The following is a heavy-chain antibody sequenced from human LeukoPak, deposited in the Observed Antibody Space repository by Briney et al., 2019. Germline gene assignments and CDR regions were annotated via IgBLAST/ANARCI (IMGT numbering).Heavy chain of an antibody. J-gene: IGHJ3*02. D-gene: IGHD2-2*01. Sequence: GGSLRLSCADSEFTIRDHYVSWIRQAPGKGLEWVAVISYDGSNKYYADSVKGRFTISRDNSKNTLYLQMNSLRAEDTAVYYCARGRTYDAFDIWGQGQWSPSLQ. V-gene: IGHV3-30-3*01. CDR2: ISYDGSNK. CDR3: ARGRTYDAFDI. CDR1: EFTIRDHY.